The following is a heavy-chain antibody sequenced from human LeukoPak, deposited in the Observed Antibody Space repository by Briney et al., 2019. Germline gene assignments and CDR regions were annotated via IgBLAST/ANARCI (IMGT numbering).Heavy chain of an antibody. J-gene: IGHJ6*03. V-gene: IGHV4-39*07. CDR3: ARGGTMIEGYYYMDV. CDR1: GGSISSSSYY. CDR2: IYYSGST. Sequence: SETLSLTCTVSGGSISSSSYYWGWIRQPPGKGLEWIGSIYYSGSTYYNPSLKSRVTISVDTSKNQFSLKLSSVTAADTAVYYCARGGTMIEGYYYMDVWGKGTTVTVSS. D-gene: IGHD3-22*01.